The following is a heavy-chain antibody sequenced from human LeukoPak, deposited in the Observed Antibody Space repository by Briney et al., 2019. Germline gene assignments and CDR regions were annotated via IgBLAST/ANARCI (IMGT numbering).Heavy chain of an antibody. CDR2: LSTYNGNT. J-gene: IGHJ4*02. Sequence: ASVKVSCKASGYTFTSYGISWVRQAPGQGLECMGWLSTYNGNTNYAQKFQGRVTMTTDASSSTAYMELRSLRSDDTAVYYCARDLKRGYSSGRYSWGTGSSNDFWGQGTLVTVSS. CDR1: GYTFTSYG. V-gene: IGHV1-18*01. CDR3: ARDLKRGYSSGRYSWGTGSSNDF. D-gene: IGHD6-19*01.